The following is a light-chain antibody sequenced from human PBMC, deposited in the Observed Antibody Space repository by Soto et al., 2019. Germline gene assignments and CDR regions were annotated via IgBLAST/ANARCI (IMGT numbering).Light chain of an antibody. CDR2: AVS. CDR3: SSYTSDSSYV. J-gene: IGLJ1*01. Sequence: QSVLTQPASVSGSPGQSITISCTGTSSDVGLYDYVSWYQQHPCKAPQLMIYAVSNRPSGVSNRFSASKSGNTASLFISGLQAEDEADYYCSSYTSDSSYVFGSGTKVTVL. V-gene: IGLV2-14*01. CDR1: SSDVGLYDY.